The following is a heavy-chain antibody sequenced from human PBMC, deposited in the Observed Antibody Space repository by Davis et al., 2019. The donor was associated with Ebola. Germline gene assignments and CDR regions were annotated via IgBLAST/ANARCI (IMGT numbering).Heavy chain of an antibody. Sequence: GESLKISCAASKFTLSSYWMSWVHQAPGKGLEWVATIENDGSKKYYMDSVKGRFTISRDNAKNSLFLQMNSLRAEDTAVYYCASGWLRTTYGMDVWGQGTTVTVSS. V-gene: IGHV3-7*01. D-gene: IGHD5-12*01. CDR2: IENDGSKK. CDR3: ASGWLRTTYGMDV. CDR1: KFTLSSYW. J-gene: IGHJ6*02.